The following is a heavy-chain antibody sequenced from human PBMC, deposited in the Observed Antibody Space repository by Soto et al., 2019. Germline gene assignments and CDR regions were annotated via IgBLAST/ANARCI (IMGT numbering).Heavy chain of an antibody. Sequence: GGSLRLSCAASGFTFSSFGMHWVRQAPGKGLEWVSLIWYDGSKKSYGDSVKGRFTISRDNSKNTLYLQMNSLRAEDTAVYYCARDADYGSGSYCNDYWGQGTLVTVSS. CDR1: GFTFSSFG. V-gene: IGHV3-30*02. D-gene: IGHD3-10*01. CDR3: ARDADYGSGSYCNDY. J-gene: IGHJ4*02. CDR2: IWYDGSKK.